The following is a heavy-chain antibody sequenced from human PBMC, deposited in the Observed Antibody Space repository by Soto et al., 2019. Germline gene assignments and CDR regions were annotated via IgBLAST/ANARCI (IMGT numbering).Heavy chain of an antibody. Sequence: PSENPSLTSTVSGGSIRRPDHGWNMVRHAPWTGLGWIGEINHSGSTNYNPSPKSRVTISVDTYKNQFSLKMSSVTAADTAVYYCARGSGRAVAGKDYYYYYGMDVWGQGSTVTVTS. CDR1: GGSIRRPDHG. V-gene: IGHV4-34*01. CDR3: ARGSGRAVAGKDYYYYYGMDV. CDR2: INHSGST. D-gene: IGHD6-19*01. J-gene: IGHJ6*02.